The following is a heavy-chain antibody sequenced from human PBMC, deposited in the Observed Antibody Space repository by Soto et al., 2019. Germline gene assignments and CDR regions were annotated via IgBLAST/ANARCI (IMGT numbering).Heavy chain of an antibody. D-gene: IGHD1-26*01. J-gene: IGHJ4*02. CDR3: ARGDPGEGGSYPGGFDY. Sequence: QVQLVESGGGVVQPGRSLRLSCAASGFTFSSYGMHWVRQAPGKGLEWVAVIWHDGSNKYYADSVKGRFTISRDNSKNTLYLQMNSLRAEDTAVYYCARGDPGEGGSYPGGFDYWGQGTLVTVSS. CDR2: IWHDGSNK. V-gene: IGHV3-33*01. CDR1: GFTFSSYG.